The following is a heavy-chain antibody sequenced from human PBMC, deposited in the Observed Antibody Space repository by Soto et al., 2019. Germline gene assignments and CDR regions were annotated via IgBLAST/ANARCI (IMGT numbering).Heavy chain of an antibody. CDR3: ARRGVELLFNNYFDY. Sequence: SETLSLTCAVYGGSFSGYYWSWIRQPPGKGLEWIGEINHSGSTNYNPSLKSRVTISVDTSKNQFSLKLSSVTAADTAVYYCARRGVELLFNNYFDYWGQGTLVTVSS. V-gene: IGHV4-34*01. CDR2: INHSGST. J-gene: IGHJ4*02. D-gene: IGHD2-21*02. CDR1: GGSFSGYY.